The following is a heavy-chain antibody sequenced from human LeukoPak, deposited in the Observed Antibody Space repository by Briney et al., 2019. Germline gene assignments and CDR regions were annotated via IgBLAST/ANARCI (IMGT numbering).Heavy chain of an antibody. Sequence: SQTLSLTCAISGDSVSANSAAWNWIRQSPSRGLEWLGRTYYRSKWYNDYAVSVKSRITINPDTSKNHFSLHLNSVTPEDTAVYYCARTLRTTRGGIWFDPWGQGTLVTVSS. J-gene: IGHJ5*02. V-gene: IGHV6-1*01. CDR3: ARTLRTTRGGIWFDP. D-gene: IGHD1-14*01. CDR1: GDSVSANSAA. CDR2: TYYRSKWYN.